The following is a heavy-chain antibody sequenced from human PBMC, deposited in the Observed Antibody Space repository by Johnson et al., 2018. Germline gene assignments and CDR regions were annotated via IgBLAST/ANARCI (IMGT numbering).Heavy chain of an antibody. J-gene: IGHJ6*03. V-gene: IGHV3-30*18. CDR1: GFTFSSYG. CDR2: IPYDGSNK. CDR3: AKDRTKYYHYMAV. D-gene: IGHD1/OR15-1a*01. Sequence: QVQLVESGGGVVQPGRCLRLSCAASGFTFSSYGMHWVRQAPGKGLEWVAVIPYDGSNKYYADSVKGRFTISRDNSKNTLYLQMNSLRAEDTAVYYCAKDRTKYYHYMAVWGKGTTVTVSS.